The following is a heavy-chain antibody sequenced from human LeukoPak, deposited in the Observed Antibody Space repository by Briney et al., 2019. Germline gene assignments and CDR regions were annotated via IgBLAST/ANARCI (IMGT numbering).Heavy chain of an antibody. J-gene: IGHJ4*02. V-gene: IGHV3-33*01. CDR2: IYYDGSKT. CDR3: AGGVGSSSSDPPLDY. D-gene: IGHD6-6*01. Sequence: PGGSLRLSCAASGFTFSNYGMHRVRQAPGKGLEWVALIYYDGSKTYYADSVRGRFTISRDNSKNTQYLQMNSLRVEDTAVYYCAGGVGSSSSDPPLDYWGQGTQVTVSS. CDR1: GFTFSNYG.